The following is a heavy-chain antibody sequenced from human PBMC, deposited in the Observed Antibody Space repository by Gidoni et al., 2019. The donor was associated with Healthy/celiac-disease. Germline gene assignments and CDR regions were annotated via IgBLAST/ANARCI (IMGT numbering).Heavy chain of an antibody. Sequence: QVQLVESGGGVVQPGRSMRLAFAPPGFPFSSYGMPWVRQAPGKGLEWVAVISYDGSNKYYADSVKGRFTISRDNSKNTLYLQMNSLRAEDTAVYYCAKEFDTAMAAFDYWGQGTLVTVSS. D-gene: IGHD5-18*01. V-gene: IGHV3-30*18. CDR1: GFPFSSYG. J-gene: IGHJ4*02. CDR3: AKEFDTAMAAFDY. CDR2: ISYDGSNK.